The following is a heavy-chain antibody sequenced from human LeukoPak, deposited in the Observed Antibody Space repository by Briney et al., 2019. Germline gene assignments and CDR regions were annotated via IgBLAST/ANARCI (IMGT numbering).Heavy chain of an antibody. V-gene: IGHV3-23*01. CDR1: GFTFSSYA. J-gene: IGHJ5*02. CDR2: VTDSGGST. Sequence: PGGSLRPSCAASGFTFSSYAMSWVRQAPGRGLEWVSGVTDSGGSTFYADSVKGRFTISRDNSKNTLYLQMNSLRADDTAVYYCAKLAIVGNWFDPWGQGTLVTVSS. D-gene: IGHD3-22*01. CDR3: AKLAIVGNWFDP.